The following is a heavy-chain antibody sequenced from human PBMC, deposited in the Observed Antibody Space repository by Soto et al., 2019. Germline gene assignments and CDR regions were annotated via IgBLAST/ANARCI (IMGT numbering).Heavy chain of an antibody. CDR1: GGTFSSYA. Sequence: QVQLVQAGAEVKKPGSSVKVSCKASGGTFSSYAISWVRQSPGQGLEWMGGIIPIFGTANYAQKFQGRVTITADESTSTAYMELRSLSSEDTAVYYCSTSTVSHSFDSWGQGTLVTVSS. J-gene: IGHJ4*02. CDR3: STSTVSHSFDS. CDR2: IIPIFGTA. V-gene: IGHV1-69*01.